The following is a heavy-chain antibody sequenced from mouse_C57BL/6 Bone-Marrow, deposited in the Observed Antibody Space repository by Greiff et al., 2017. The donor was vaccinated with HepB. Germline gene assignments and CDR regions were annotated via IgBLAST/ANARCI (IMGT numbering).Heavy chain of an antibody. CDR1: GYTFTDYY. Sequence: VQLQQSGPELVKPGASVKISCKASGYTFTDYYMNWVKQSHGKSLEWIGDINPNNGGTSYNQKFKGKATLTVDKSSSTAYMELRSLTSEDSAVYYCARERGAMDYWGQGTSVTVSS. CDR3: ARERGAMDY. J-gene: IGHJ4*01. CDR2: INPNNGGT. V-gene: IGHV1-26*01.